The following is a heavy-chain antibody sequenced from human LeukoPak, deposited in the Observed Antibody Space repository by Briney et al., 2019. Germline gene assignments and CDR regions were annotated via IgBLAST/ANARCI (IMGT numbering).Heavy chain of an antibody. Sequence: GGSLRLSCAASGFTFSNAWMNWVRQAPGKGLEWVGRIKSKTDGGTTDYAAPVKGRFTISRDDSKSTLYLQMNSLKTEDTAVYYCSTTYYYDSSEGYWGQGTLVTVSS. D-gene: IGHD3-22*01. CDR2: IKSKTDGGTT. V-gene: IGHV3-15*07. CDR1: GFTFSNAW. J-gene: IGHJ4*02. CDR3: STTYYYDSSEGY.